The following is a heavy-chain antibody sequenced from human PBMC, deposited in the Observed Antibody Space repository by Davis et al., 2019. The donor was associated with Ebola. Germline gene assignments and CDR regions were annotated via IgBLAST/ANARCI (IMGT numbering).Heavy chain of an antibody. CDR2: INHSGST. J-gene: IGHJ4*02. V-gene: IGHV4-34*01. Sequence: SETLSLTCAVYGGTFRGYYWSWIRQSPGKGLEWIGEINHSGSTNYNPSLKSRVTISVDTSKNQFSLKVSSVTAADTAVYYCARARGQQLVEVDYWGQGTLVTVSS. CDR1: GGTFRGYY. CDR3: ARARGQQLVEVDY. D-gene: IGHD6-13*01.